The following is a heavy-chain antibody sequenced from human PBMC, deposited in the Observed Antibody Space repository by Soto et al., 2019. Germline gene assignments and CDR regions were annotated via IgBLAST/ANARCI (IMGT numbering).Heavy chain of an antibody. V-gene: IGHV1-69*12. CDR1: GGTFSSYA. Sequence: QVQLVQSGAEVKKPGSSVKVSCKASGGTFSSYAISWVRQAPGQGLEWMGGIIPIFGTANYAQKFQGRGTITADESTSTAYKERSSLRSVDTAVYYWARDRPGNFLGSGSYPSWGQRTLVAVA. CDR3: ARDRPGNFLGSGSYPS. CDR2: IIPIFGTA. J-gene: IGHJ4*02. D-gene: IGHD3-10*01.